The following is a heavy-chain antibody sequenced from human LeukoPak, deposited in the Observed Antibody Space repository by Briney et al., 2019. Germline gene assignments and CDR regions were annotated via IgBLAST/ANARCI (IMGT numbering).Heavy chain of an antibody. CDR2: ISAQNGNT. V-gene: IGHV1-18*01. D-gene: IGHD3-10*01. CDR1: GYMFTSHG. Sequence: GASVKVSCTSSGYMFTSHGIHWLRQAPGQGLEWMGWISAQNGNTNYVQQFLGRVTMTTDTSTSTAYMELRSLRSDDTAVYYCAREFRSYFDYWGQGTLVTVSS. CDR3: AREFRSYFDY. J-gene: IGHJ4*02.